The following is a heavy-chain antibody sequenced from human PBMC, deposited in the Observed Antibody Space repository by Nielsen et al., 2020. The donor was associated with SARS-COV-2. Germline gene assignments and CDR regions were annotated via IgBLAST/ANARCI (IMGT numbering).Heavy chain of an antibody. CDR2: INPNSGGT. CDR3: ARDVNMITFGGVMYYFDY. D-gene: IGHD3-16*01. J-gene: IGHJ4*02. V-gene: IGHV1-2*06. Sequence: ASVKVSCKASGYTFTGYYMHWVRQAPGQGLEWMGRINPNSGGTNYAQKLQGRVTMTTDTSTSTAYMELRSLSSDDTAVYYCARDVNMITFGGVMYYFDYWGQGTLVTVSS. CDR1: GYTFTGYY.